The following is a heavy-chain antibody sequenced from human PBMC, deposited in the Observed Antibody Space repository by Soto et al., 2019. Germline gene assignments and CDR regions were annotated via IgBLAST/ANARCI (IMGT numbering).Heavy chain of an antibody. D-gene: IGHD2-2*01. CDR1: GFTFNTYW. CDR3: ARESHAHFYQ. Sequence: PGGSLRLSCAASGFTFNTYWMSWVRQAPGKGLEWVATIDHYGSEKHYVDSLKGRFTISRDNAKSSLHLQMNRLRAEDTAVYYCARESHAHFYQRGQRTLVTVSS. J-gene: IGHJ4*02. CDR2: IDHYGSEK. V-gene: IGHV3-7*01.